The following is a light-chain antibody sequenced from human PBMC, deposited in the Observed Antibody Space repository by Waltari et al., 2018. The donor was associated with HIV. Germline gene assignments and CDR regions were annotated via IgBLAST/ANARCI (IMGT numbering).Light chain of an antibody. J-gene: IGLJ3*02. CDR3: QSADSSGPWV. CDR2: KDI. Sequence: SYELTQPPSVSVSPGQTARITCSGDALAKQYAYWYQQKPGQAPVLVIYKDIERPSGIPQRFSGSSSGTTVTLIISGVQAEDEADYYCQSADSSGPWVFGGGTNLTVL. CDR1: ALAKQY. V-gene: IGLV3-25*03.